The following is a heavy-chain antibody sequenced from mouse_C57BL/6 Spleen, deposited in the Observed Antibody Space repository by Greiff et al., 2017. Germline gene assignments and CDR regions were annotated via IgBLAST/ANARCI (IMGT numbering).Heavy chain of an antibody. CDR1: GYAFSSYW. D-gene: IGHD2-5*01. Sequence: QVQLKQSGAELVKPGASVKISCKASGYAFSSYWMNWVKQRPGKGLEWIGQIYPGDGDTNYNGKFKGKATLTADKSSSTAYMQLSSLTSEDSAVYFCARDYSNLYAMDDWGQGTSVTVSS. J-gene: IGHJ4*01. CDR2: IYPGDGDT. CDR3: ARDYSNLYAMDD. V-gene: IGHV1-80*01.